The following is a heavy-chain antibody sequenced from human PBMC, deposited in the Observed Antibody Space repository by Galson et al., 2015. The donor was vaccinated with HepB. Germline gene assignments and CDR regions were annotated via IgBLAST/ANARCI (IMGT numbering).Heavy chain of an antibody. J-gene: IGHJ4*02. Sequence: SLRLSCAASGFTFSNYALHWVRQAPGKGLEWVAVISYDGGYKYYADSVKGRFTISRDNSKNTLYLQMNSLRAEDTAIYYCARSAPNRGYSYGCLDYWGQGTLVSVSS. CDR1: GFTFSNYA. D-gene: IGHD5-18*01. CDR2: ISYDGGYK. V-gene: IGHV3-30*14. CDR3: ARSAPNRGYSYGCLDY.